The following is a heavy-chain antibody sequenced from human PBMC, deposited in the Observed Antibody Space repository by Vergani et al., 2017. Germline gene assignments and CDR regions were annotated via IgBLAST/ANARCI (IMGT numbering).Heavy chain of an antibody. V-gene: IGHV1-45*02. Sequence: QMQLVQSGAEVKKTGSSVKGSCKASVYTFTYHYLHWVRQAPGQALEWMGWITPFNGKTNYAQKFQDRVTITRDRSMSTAYMELRSLRSEDTAMYYCALAESSTSCINSVCITPETGSWFDPWGQGTLVTVSS. D-gene: IGHD2-2*01. CDR2: ITPFNGKT. J-gene: IGHJ5*02. CDR3: ALAESSTSCINSVCITPETGSWFDP. CDR1: VYTFTYHY.